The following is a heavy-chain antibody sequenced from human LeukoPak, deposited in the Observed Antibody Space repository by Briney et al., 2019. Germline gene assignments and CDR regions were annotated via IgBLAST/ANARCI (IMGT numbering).Heavy chain of an antibody. Sequence: GGSLRLSCAASGFTVSSNYMSWVRQAPGKGLEWVSVIYSGGSTYYADSAKGRFTISRDNSKNTLYLQMNSLRTEDTAVYYCARGRELLAAALRYGMDVWGQGTTVTVSS. CDR3: ARGRELLAAALRYGMDV. CDR1: GFTVSSNY. V-gene: IGHV3-66*01. J-gene: IGHJ6*02. CDR2: IYSGGST. D-gene: IGHD6-13*01.